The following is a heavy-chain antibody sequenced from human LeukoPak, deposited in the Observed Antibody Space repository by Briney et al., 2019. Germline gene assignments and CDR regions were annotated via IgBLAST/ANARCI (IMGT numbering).Heavy chain of an antibody. CDR3: ATKRGGNYPFDY. V-gene: IGHV3-23*01. Sequence: GGSLRISFAASRFVFLRACLAGVGQAPGKGLDWVSVIGGDGATTYYAGSVKGRFTISRDNSKNTLYLQMNSLRAEDTAVYYCATKRGGNYPFDYWGQGTLVTVSS. D-gene: IGHD3-16*02. CDR2: IGGDGATT. J-gene: IGHJ4*02. CDR1: RFVFLRAC.